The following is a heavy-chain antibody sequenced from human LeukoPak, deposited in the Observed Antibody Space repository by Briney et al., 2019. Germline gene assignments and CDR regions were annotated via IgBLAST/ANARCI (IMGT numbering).Heavy chain of an antibody. CDR3: ARDGYSRGWLESADY. D-gene: IGHD6-19*01. CDR2: IIPIFGTA. Sequence: SVKVSCKASGGTFSSYAISWVRQAPGQGLEWMGRIIPIFGTANYAQKFQGRVTITTDESTSTAYMELSSLRSEDTAVYYCARDGYSRGWLESADYWGQGTLVTVSS. CDR1: GGTFSSYA. V-gene: IGHV1-69*05. J-gene: IGHJ4*02.